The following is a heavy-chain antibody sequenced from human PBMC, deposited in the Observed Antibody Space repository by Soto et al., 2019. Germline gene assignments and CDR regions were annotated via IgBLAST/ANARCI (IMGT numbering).Heavy chain of an antibody. CDR2: IYYTGTT. Sequence: PSETLSLTCTVSGVSISSSYWSWLRQSPGTGLEWIGYIYYTGTTNYNPSLKRRVTISLDTAKNQFSLNVNSLTTADTAVYFCARGGNRYSTTASGVVGFDFWGQGTLVTVSS. CDR1: GVSISSSY. V-gene: IGHV4-59*01. J-gene: IGHJ4*02. D-gene: IGHD2-8*01. CDR3: ARGGNRYSTTASGVVGFDF.